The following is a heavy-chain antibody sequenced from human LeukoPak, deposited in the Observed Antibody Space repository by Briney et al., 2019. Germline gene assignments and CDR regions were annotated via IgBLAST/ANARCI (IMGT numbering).Heavy chain of an antibody. Sequence: GSLRLSCTASGLTFSTYWMSWVRQAPGKGLEWIAYIYYLGSTSYSPSLRGRGSISVDTSKNQFSLNLNSVTAADTAIYYCARNYYDTPGEFATHWYFDLRGRGTLVTVSS. CDR3: ARNYYDTPGEFATHWYFDL. CDR2: IYYLGST. J-gene: IGHJ2*01. CDR1: GLTFSTYW. D-gene: IGHD3-22*01. V-gene: IGHV4-59*01.